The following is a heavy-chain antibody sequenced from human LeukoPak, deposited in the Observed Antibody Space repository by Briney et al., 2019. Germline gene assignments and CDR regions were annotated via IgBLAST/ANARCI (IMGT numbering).Heavy chain of an antibody. CDR3: ARHSSSWYPDY. Sequence: SETLSLTCTASGGSIRSYYWSWIRQPPGKGLEWIGYIHYTGSTNYNPSLKSRVTISVDTSKNQFSLQLSSVTATDTAVYFCARHSSSWYPDYWGQGTLVIVSS. D-gene: IGHD6-13*01. CDR1: GGSIRSYY. J-gene: IGHJ4*02. V-gene: IGHV4-59*08. CDR2: IHYTGST.